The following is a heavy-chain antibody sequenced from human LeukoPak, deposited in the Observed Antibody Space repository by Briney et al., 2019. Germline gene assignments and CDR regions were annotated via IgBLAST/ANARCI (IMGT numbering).Heavy chain of an antibody. D-gene: IGHD1-26*01. CDR1: GFTVSSSF. V-gene: IGHV3-53*01. CDR2: LYNDAFDSAT. CDR3: AREIGGGLHYFHS. Sequence: PGGSLRLSCVGSGFTVSSSFMSWIRQAPAKGLEWVSNLYNDAFDSATHYADSVKGRFTISRDNSQNTLYLQMNSLRAEDTAMYYCAREIGGGLHYFHSWGQGTPVTVSS. J-gene: IGHJ4*02.